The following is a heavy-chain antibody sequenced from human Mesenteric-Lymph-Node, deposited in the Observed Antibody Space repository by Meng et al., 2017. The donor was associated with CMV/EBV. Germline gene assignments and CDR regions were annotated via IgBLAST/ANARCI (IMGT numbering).Heavy chain of an antibody. CDR2: MSSSGSTI. CDR3: ARGYDFWSGPLGY. CDR1: GFTFSDYY. J-gene: IGHJ4*02. Sequence: GESLKISCAASGFTFSDYYMSWIRQAPGKGLEWISYMSSSGSTIYYADSVKGRFTISRDNAKNSLYLQMNSLRAEDTAVYYCARGYDFWSGPLGYWGQGTLVTVSS. V-gene: IGHV3-11*04. D-gene: IGHD3-3*01.